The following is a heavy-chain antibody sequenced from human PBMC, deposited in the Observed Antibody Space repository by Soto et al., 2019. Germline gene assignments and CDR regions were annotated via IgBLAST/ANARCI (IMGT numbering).Heavy chain of an antibody. D-gene: IGHD3-10*01. CDR2: ISGSGGST. CDR1: GFTFGSYA. Sequence: GGSLRLSCAASGFTFGSYAMSWVRQAPGKGLEWVSAISGSGGSTYYADSVKGRFTISRDNSKNTLYLQMNSLRAEDTAVYYCARGSGDGSGTPSYYYYYYMDVWGKGTTVTVSS. J-gene: IGHJ6*03. CDR3: ARGSGDGSGTPSYYYYYYMDV. V-gene: IGHV3-23*01.